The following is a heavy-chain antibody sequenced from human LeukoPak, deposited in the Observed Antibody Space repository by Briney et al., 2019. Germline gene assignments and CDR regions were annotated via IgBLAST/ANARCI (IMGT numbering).Heavy chain of an antibody. V-gene: IGHV6-1*01. J-gene: IGHJ4*02. Sequence: SQTLSLTCAISGDSVSSNSAARSWIRQSPSRGLEWLGRTYYKSKWYNNYAISVKSRITISPDTSKNQFSLQLNSVTPEDTAVYYCARGDIPLDYWGQGTLVTVSS. CDR1: GDSVSSNSAA. D-gene: IGHD2-21*01. CDR3: ARGDIPLDY. CDR2: TYYKSKWYN.